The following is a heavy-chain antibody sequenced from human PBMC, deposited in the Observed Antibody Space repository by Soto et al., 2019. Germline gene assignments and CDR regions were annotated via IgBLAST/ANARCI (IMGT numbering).Heavy chain of an antibody. CDR2: IYYSGST. CDR1: GGSISSYY. CDR3: AAGYCTIGVCLNYFDY. Sequence: SETLSLTCTVSGGSISSYYWSWIRQPPGKGLEWIGYIYYSGSTNYNPSLKSRVTISVDTSKNQFSLELSSVTAEDTAVYYCAAGYCTIGVCLNYFDYWGQGTLVTVSS. J-gene: IGHJ4*02. D-gene: IGHD2-8*01. V-gene: IGHV4-59*08.